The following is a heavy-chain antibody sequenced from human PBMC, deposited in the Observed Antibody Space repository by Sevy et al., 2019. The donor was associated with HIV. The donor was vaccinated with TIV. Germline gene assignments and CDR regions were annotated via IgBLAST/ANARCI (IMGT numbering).Heavy chain of an antibody. D-gene: IGHD6-19*01. CDR2: TNTNTGNP. J-gene: IGHJ4*02. Sequence: ASVKVSCKASGYTFTSYAMNWVRQAPGQGLEWMGWTNTNTGNPTYAQGFTGRFVFSLDTSVSTAYLQISSLKAEDTAVYYCARDQNLGNIAVAGNFDYWGQGTLVTVSS. V-gene: IGHV7-4-1*02. CDR1: GYTFTSYA. CDR3: ARDQNLGNIAVAGNFDY.